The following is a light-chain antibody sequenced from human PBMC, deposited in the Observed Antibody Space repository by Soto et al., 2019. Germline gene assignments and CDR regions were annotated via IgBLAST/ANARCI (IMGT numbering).Light chain of an antibody. CDR2: RAS. V-gene: IGKV3-20*01. J-gene: IGKJ1*01. CDR1: QSVSNTY. CDR3: QQYGSSGP. Sequence: EIVFTRSPGTLSLSPGERATLSCRASQSVSNTYLAWYQQQPGHAPRPLIYRASNRATGIPDTFSGSGSGTDFTLTISRLEPEDYAVYYCQQYGSSGPFGQGTKVDIK.